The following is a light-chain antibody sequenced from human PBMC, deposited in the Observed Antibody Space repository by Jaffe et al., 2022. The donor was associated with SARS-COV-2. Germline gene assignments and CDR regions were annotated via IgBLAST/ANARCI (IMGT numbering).Light chain of an antibody. J-gene: IGKJ2*01. CDR2: AAS. CDR1: QSISDY. CDR3: QQSHRTPPT. V-gene: IGKV1-39*01. Sequence: DIQMTQSPSSLSASVGDRVTIACRASQSISDYLNWYQQKPGKAPQLLIYAASSLHSGVPPRFSASGSGTDFTLTITSLQPEDSATYYCQQSHRTPPTFGQGTKLEI.